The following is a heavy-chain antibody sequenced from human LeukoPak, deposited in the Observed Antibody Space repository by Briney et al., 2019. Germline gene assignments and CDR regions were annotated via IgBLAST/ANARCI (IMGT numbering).Heavy chain of an antibody. CDR1: GGSISSYF. V-gene: IGHV4-59*01. J-gene: IGHJ5*02. CDR3: ARSEAPTVRGVIMVNWVDP. Sequence: PSETLSLTCTVSGGSISSYFWSWIRQPPGKGLERIGYISYSGSTDYNPSLKSRVSISVDTSKNQFSLKLRSMTAADTAVYYCARSEAPTVRGVIMVNWVDPWGQGTLVTVSS. D-gene: IGHD3-10*01. CDR2: ISYSGST.